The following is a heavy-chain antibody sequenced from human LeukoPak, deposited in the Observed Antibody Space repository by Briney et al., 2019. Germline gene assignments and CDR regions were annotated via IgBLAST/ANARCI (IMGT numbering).Heavy chain of an antibody. D-gene: IGHD6-6*01. CDR3: TKYSSSSNYYYGMDI. V-gene: IGHV3-49*04. J-gene: IGHJ6*02. CDR2: IRRKDYGGTT. Sequence: GGSLRLSCRCSGFTFGDYAMTWVRQAPGKGLEWVGFIRRKDYGGTTEYAASVKGRFTISRDDSKSIAYLQMNSLKTEDIALYYCTKYSSSSNYYYGMDIWGQGTTVTVSS. CDR1: GFTFGDYA.